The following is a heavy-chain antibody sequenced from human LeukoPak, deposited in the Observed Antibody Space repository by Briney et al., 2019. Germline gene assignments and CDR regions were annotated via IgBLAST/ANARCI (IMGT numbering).Heavy chain of an antibody. D-gene: IGHD4-17*01. CDR1: GGSISSTRYY. Sequence: PSETLSLTCSVSGGSISSTRYYWGWVRQAPGKGLEWVSVIYSGGSTYYADSVKGRFTISRDNSKNTLYLQMNGLRAEDTAVYHCARVGNYGDFDFWGQGTLVTVSS. CDR3: ARVGNYGDFDF. CDR2: IYSGGST. V-gene: IGHV3-53*01. J-gene: IGHJ4*02.